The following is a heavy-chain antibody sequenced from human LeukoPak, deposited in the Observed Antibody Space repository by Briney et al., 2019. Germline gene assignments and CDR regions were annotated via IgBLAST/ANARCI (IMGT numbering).Heavy chain of an antibody. Sequence: GGSLRLSCAASGFTFDDYAMQWVRQAPGKGLEWVSGISWNSGSIGYADSVKGRFTISRDNAKNSLYLQMNSLRAEDTALYYCAKGGNYGSGSYLDWFDPWGQGTLVTVSS. CDR1: GFTFDDYA. J-gene: IGHJ5*02. D-gene: IGHD3-10*01. CDR3: AKGGNYGSGSYLDWFDP. CDR2: ISWNSGSI. V-gene: IGHV3-9*01.